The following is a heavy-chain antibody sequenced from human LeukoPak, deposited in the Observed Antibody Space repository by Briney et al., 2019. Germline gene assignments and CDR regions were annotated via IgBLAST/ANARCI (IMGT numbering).Heavy chain of an antibody. CDR1: GGSISSGGYS. V-gene: IGHV4-30-2*01. Sequence: SQTLSLTCAVSGGSISSGGYSWSWIRQPPGKGLEWIGYIYHSGSTYYNPSLKSRVTISVDRSKNQFSLKLSSVTAADTAVYYCARDTAPGFDSWGQGTLVTVSS. CDR3: ARDTAPGFDS. CDR2: IYHSGST. J-gene: IGHJ5*01. D-gene: IGHD5-18*01.